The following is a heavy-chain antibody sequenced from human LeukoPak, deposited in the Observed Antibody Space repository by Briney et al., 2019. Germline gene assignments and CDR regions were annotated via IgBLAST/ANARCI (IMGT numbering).Heavy chain of an antibody. CDR1: GNTFTSYG. CDR3: ARKYSSGWFDAFDI. Sequence: ASVKVSCKASGNTFTSYGISWVRQAPGQGLEWMGWISAYYGNTNYAQKLRGRVTMTTDTSTSTAYMELRSLRSDDTAVYYCARKYSSGWFDAFDIWGQGTMVTVSS. CDR2: ISAYYGNT. D-gene: IGHD6-19*01. V-gene: IGHV1-18*01. J-gene: IGHJ3*02.